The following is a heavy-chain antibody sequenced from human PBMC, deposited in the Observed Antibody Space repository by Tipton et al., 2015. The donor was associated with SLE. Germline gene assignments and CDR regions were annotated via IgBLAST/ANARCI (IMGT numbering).Heavy chain of an antibody. CDR2: IYSGDSDT. D-gene: IGHD7-27*01. CDR1: GFTFSDYA. J-gene: IGHJ4*02. CDR3: AKDIGGTGELDS. V-gene: IGHV3-23*03. Sequence: GSLRLSCAASGFTFSDYAMTWVRQAPGKGLEWVSGIYSGDSDTYYADSVKGRFTTSRDDSKNTLYLQMSSLGAEDTAVYFCAKDIGGTGELDSWGQGTLVTVSS.